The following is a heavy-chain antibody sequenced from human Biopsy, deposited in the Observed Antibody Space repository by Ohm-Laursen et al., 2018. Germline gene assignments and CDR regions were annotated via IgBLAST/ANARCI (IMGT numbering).Heavy chain of an antibody. CDR3: ATKLTGYFHH. CDR1: GGTFSNYG. D-gene: IGHD3-9*01. Sequence: SSVKVSCNAPGGTFSNYGVNWVRQAPGQGLEWLGGNIPILGTGNYAQKFQDRVTVAADTSTSTATMELRSLRSDDTAVYYCATKLTGYFHHWGQGTLVSVSS. V-gene: IGHV1-69*06. CDR2: NIPILGTG. J-gene: IGHJ1*01.